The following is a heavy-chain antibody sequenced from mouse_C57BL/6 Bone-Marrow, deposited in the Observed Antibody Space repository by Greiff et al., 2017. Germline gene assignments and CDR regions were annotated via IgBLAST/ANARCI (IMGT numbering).Heavy chain of an antibody. V-gene: IGHV3-6*01. CDR1: GYSITSGYY. D-gene: IGHD2-5*01. Sequence: EVQLQQSGPGLVKPSQSLSLTCSVTGYSITSGYYWNWIRQFPGNKLEWMGYISYDGSNNYNPSLKNRISITRDTSKNQFFLKLNSVTTEDTATYYCAREDYSNYRAWVAYWGQGTLVTGSA. CDR2: ISYDGSN. J-gene: IGHJ3*01. CDR3: AREDYSNYRAWVAY.